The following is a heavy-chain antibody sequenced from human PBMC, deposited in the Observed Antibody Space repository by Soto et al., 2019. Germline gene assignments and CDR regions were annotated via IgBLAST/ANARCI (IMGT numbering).Heavy chain of an antibody. J-gene: IGHJ6*02. CDR3: ARDRPPPDIVVVVAATRHYYYYYGMDV. D-gene: IGHD2-15*01. CDR1: GDSVSSNSAA. CDR2: TYYRSKWYN. V-gene: IGHV6-1*01. Sequence: SQTLSLTGAISGDSVSSNSAAWNWIRQSPSRGLEWLGGTYYRSKWYNDYAVSVKSRITINPDTSKNQFSLQLNSVTPEDTAVYYCARDRPPPDIVVVVAATRHYYYYYGMDVWGQGTTVTVSS.